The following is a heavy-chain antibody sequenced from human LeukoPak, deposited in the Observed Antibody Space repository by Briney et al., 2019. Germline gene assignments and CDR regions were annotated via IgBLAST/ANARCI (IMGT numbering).Heavy chain of an antibody. V-gene: IGHV5-51*01. J-gene: IGHJ4*02. CDR2: IYPGDSDT. D-gene: IGHD3-22*01. CDR1: GYSFTSYW. Sequence: ESLKISCKGSGYSFTSYWIGWVRQMPGKGLEWMGIIYPGDSDTRYSPSFQGQVTISADKSISPAYLQWSSLKASDTAMYYCARAGSYYYDSSGHFEYWGQGTLVTVSS. CDR3: ARAGSYYYDSSGHFEY.